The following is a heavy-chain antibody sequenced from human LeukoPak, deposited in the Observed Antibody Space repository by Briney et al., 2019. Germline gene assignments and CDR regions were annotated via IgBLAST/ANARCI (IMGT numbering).Heavy chain of an antibody. V-gene: IGHV3-48*01. D-gene: IGHD1-7*01. Sequence: PGGSLRLSCEASGFTFSSYSMNWVRQAPGKGLEWVSYINSSSATIHNADSVKGRFTISRDNSKNTLYLQMNSLRAEDTAVYYCAKRRGLELLYYYYMDVWGKGTTVTVSS. J-gene: IGHJ6*03. CDR2: INSSSATI. CDR1: GFTFSSYS. CDR3: AKRRGLELLYYYYMDV.